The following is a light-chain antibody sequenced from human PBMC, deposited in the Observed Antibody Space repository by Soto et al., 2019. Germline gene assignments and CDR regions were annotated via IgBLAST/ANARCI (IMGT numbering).Light chain of an antibody. Sequence: QSALTQPPSASGSPGQSVTISCTGTSSDVGGYNYVSWYQQHPGKAPKLMISEVSKRPSGVPERFSGSKSGNKASLTVSGLQADDEADYYCSSFAGNNNLVFGGGTKLTVL. CDR1: SSDVGGYNY. CDR2: EVS. CDR3: SSFAGNNNLV. J-gene: IGLJ2*01. V-gene: IGLV2-8*01.